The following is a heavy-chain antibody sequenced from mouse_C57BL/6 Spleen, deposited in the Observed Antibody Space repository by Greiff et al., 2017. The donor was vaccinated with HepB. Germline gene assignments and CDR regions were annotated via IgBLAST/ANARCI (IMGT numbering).Heavy chain of an antibody. D-gene: IGHD2-14*01. V-gene: IGHV1-52*01. CDR1: GYTFTSYW. CDR2: IDPSDSET. J-gene: IGHJ1*03. Sequence: VQLQQPGAELVRPGSSVKLSCKASGYTFTSYWMHWVKQRPIQGLEWIGNIDPSDSETHYNQKFKDKATLTVDKSSSTAYMQLSSLTSEDSAVYYCASEGTDHWYFDVWGTGTTVTVSS. CDR3: ASEGTDHWYFDV.